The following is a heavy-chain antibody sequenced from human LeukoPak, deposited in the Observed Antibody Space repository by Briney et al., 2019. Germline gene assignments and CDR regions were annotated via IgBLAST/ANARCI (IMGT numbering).Heavy chain of an antibody. V-gene: IGHV3-21*01. CDR3: ARHYYGDYYFDS. D-gene: IGHD4-17*01. CDR2: ISRSSRYI. CDR1: GFTFTSYS. J-gene: IGHJ4*02. Sequence: VGSLRLSCAASGFTFTSYSMNWVRQAPGKGLEWVSSISRSSRYIYYADSVKGRFTISRDNAKNSLYLQMNSLRAEDTAVYYCARHYYGDYYFDSWGQGTLVTVSS.